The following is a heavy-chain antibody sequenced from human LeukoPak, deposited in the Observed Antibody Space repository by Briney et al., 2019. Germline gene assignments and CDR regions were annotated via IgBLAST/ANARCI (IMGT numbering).Heavy chain of an antibody. D-gene: IGHD3-10*01. V-gene: IGHV3-74*01. J-gene: IGHJ4*02. CDR2: INHDGSTT. CDR3: AKDLNYGSADY. CDR1: GFTFSNYW. Sequence: GGSLRLSCAASGFTFSNYWMHWVRQDPGKGLEWVSFINHDGSTTNYADSVKGRFTISRDNAKNALYLQLNSPRAEDTAVYYCAKDLNYGSADYWGQGTLVTVSS.